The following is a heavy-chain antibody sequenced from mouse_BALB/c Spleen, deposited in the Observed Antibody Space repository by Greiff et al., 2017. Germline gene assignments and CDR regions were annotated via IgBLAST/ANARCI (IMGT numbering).Heavy chain of an antibody. J-gene: IGHJ4*01. CDR1: GFNIKDYY. CDR2: IDPENGDT. V-gene: IGHV14-4*02. Sequence: VHVKQSGAELVRSGASVKLSCTASGFNIKDYYMHWVKQRPEQGLEWIGWIDPENGDTEYAPKFQGKATMTADTSSNTAYLQLSSLTSEDTAVYYCNGYVMDYWGQGTSVTVSS. CDR3: NGYVMDY.